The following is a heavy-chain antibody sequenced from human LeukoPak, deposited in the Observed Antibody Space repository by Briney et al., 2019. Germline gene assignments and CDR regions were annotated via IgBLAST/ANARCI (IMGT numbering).Heavy chain of an antibody. CDR1: GGSIGSSTYY. CDR3: ARRLVVRGVRGWFDP. V-gene: IGHV4-39*07. D-gene: IGHD3-10*01. Sequence: SETLSLTCTVSGGSIGSSTYYWVWIRQPPGEGLEWIGSIYYNGDTYYSPSLQSRVSISVATSKNQFSLKLSSVTAADTAVYYCARRLVVRGVRGWFDPWGQGTLVTVSS. CDR2: IYYNGDT. J-gene: IGHJ5*02.